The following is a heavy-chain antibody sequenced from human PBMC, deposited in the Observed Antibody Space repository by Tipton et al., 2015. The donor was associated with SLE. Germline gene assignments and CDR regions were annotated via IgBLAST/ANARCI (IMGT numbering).Heavy chain of an antibody. Sequence: TLSLTCTVSGGSISSYYWSWIRQPAGKGLEWTGRIYTSGSTNYNPSLKSRVTMSVDTSKNQFSLKLSSVTAADTAVYYCAGVIPVWELITYYYYGMDVWGQGTTVTVSS. CDR1: GGSISSYY. V-gene: IGHV4-4*07. J-gene: IGHJ6*02. D-gene: IGHD1-26*01. CDR3: AGVIPVWELITYYYYGMDV. CDR2: IYTSGST.